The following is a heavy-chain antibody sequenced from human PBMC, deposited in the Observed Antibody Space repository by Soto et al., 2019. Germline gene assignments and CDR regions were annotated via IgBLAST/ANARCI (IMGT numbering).Heavy chain of an antibody. CDR3: SVQLERHAFNWFDP. J-gene: IGHJ5*02. CDR2: ISYDGSNK. V-gene: IGHV3-30*03. D-gene: IGHD1-1*01. Sequence: GSLRLSCAASGFTFSSYGMHWVRQAPGKGLEWVAVISYDGSNKYYADSVKGRFTISRDNSKNTLYLQMNSLRAEDTAVYYCSVQLERHAFNWFDPWGQGTLVTVSS. CDR1: GFTFSSYG.